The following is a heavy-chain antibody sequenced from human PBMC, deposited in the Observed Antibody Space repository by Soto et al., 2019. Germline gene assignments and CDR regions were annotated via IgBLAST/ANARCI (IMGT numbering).Heavy chain of an antibody. Sequence: SVKVSCKASGGTFSSYASSWVRQAPGQGLEWMGGIIPIFGTANYAQKFQGRVTITADESTSTAYMELSSLRSEDTAVYYCARALSGLGYCSSTSCLPYYYGMDVWGQGTTVTVSS. CDR2: IIPIFGTA. V-gene: IGHV1-69*13. CDR1: GGTFSSYA. D-gene: IGHD2-2*01. J-gene: IGHJ6*02. CDR3: ARALSGLGYCSSTSCLPYYYGMDV.